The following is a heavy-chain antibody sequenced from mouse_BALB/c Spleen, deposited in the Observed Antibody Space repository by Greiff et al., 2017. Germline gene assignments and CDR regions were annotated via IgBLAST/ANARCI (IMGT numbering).Heavy chain of an antibody. J-gene: IGHJ4*01. Sequence: EVQLQQSGPGLVKPSQSLSLTCSVTGYSITSGYYWNWIRQFPGNKLEWMGYISYDGSNNYNPSLKNRISITRDTSKNQFFLKLNSVTTEDTATYYCASRDYYGTEAMDYWGQGTSVTVSS. V-gene: IGHV3-6*02. CDR3: ASRDYYGTEAMDY. D-gene: IGHD1-1*01. CDR1: GYSITSGYY. CDR2: ISYDGSN.